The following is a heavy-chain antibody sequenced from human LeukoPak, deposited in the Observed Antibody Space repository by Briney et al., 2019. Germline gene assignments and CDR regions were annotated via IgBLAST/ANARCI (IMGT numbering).Heavy chain of an antibody. CDR2: IRNDGSII. CDR1: GFTFSSYS. Sequence: GGSLRLSCAASGFTFSSYSMNWVRQAPGKGLGWVAFIRNDGSIIYNADSVKGRFTISRDNSKNTLYLQMNSLRADDTAVYYCAKDTPLCYFDYWGQGTLVTVSS. D-gene: IGHD3-16*01. V-gene: IGHV3-30*02. J-gene: IGHJ4*02. CDR3: AKDTPLCYFDY.